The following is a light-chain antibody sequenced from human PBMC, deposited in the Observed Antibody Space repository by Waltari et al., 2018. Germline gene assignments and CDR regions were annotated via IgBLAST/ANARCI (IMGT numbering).Light chain of an antibody. CDR1: PSNLGRNS. CDR3: VAWDDTLRGRV. Sequence: QSVVTQPPSASGTAGQQVTIPCSGRPSNLGRNSVYWYQQLQGAAPKLLIYNNDQRPSGVPDRFSASKSGTSASLAISGLRSEDEADYYCVAWDDTLRGRVFGGGTKLTVL. V-gene: IGLV1-47*01. CDR2: NND. J-gene: IGLJ3*02.